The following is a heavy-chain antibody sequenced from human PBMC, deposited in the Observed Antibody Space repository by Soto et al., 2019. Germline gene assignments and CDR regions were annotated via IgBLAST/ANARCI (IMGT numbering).Heavy chain of an antibody. J-gene: IGHJ4*02. CDR3: AKSLSASPNYFFDS. CDR1: GFPFSSYA. CDR2: ISGSGGIT. V-gene: IGHV3-23*01. Sequence: PGGSLRLSCAASGFPFSSYAMTWVRQTPGKGLEWVSGISGSGGITYYADSVKGRFTISRDNSNNTLFLQMHSLRADDTAVYYCAKSLSASPNYFFDSCGQGTLVTVSS. D-gene: IGHD1-1*01.